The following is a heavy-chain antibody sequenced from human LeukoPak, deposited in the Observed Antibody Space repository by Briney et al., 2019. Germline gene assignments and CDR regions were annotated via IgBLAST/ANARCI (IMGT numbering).Heavy chain of an antibody. CDR2: IYSDGST. CDR1: GLIVSRNY. D-gene: IGHD1-14*01. V-gene: IGHV3-66*01. Sequence: GGSLRLSCAAPGLIVSRNYMTWVRQAPGKGLEWLSVIYSDGSTHYADSVRGRFIISRDNSKNTLYLQMNTLRAEDTAVYYCARVTPPTDWGQGTLVTVSS. CDR3: ARVTPPTD. J-gene: IGHJ4*02.